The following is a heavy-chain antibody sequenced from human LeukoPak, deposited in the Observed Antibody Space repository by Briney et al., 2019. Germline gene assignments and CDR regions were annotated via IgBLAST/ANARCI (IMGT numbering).Heavy chain of an antibody. CDR3: ARDFYGAYYFDY. V-gene: IGHV4-38-2*02. Sequence: PSETLSLTCTVSAYSISSGYYWGWIRQPPGKGLEWIGSIYHSGSTYYNPSLKSRVTISVDTSKNQFSLKLSSVTAADTAVYYCARDFYGAYYFDYWGQGTLVTVSS. D-gene: IGHD3-10*01. J-gene: IGHJ4*02. CDR1: AYSISSGYY. CDR2: IYHSGST.